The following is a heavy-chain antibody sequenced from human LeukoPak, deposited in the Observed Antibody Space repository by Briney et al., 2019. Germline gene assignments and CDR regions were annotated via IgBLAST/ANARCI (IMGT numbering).Heavy chain of an antibody. J-gene: IGHJ4*02. CDR3: ARNTETAIPLPYYFDY. Sequence: ASVKVSCKASGYTFTGYYMHWVRQAPGQGLEWMGRINPNNGGTNYAQKFQGRVTMTGDTSISTAYMEPSSLRSDDTAVYYCARNTETAIPLPYYFDYWGQGTLVTVSS. CDR1: GYTFTGYY. CDR2: INPNNGGT. D-gene: IGHD2-21*02. V-gene: IGHV1-2*06.